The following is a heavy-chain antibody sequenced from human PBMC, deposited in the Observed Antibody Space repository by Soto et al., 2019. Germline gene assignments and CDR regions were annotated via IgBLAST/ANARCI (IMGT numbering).Heavy chain of an antibody. CDR2: IKKTSEGGAT. V-gene: IGHV3-15*01. Sequence: EVQLVESGGGLVKPGGSLRLSCAASGFTFVNAWMSWVRQAPGKGLEWVGLIKKTSEGGATEYAAPVKGRFTISRDDSKNTLYLPMNRLKTEETAVYYCTTGPWFPHWGQGTLVTVSA. CDR1: GFTFVNAW. J-gene: IGHJ5*02. CDR3: TTGPWFPH.